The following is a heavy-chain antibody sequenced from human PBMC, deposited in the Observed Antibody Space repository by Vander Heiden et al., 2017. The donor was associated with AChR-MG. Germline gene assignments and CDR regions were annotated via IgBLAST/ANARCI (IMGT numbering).Heavy chain of an antibody. CDR2: INPSLDST. V-gene: IGHV1-46*03. CDR3: ARELTGSFYFDF. Sequence: QVQLVQSGAEVKTPGASLKVSCKTSGFTFTNYHMHWLRQAPGQGLEWVGTINPSLDSTHYAQKFQGRVRMTRDTSTKTVYMDMTSLRPEDTAVYFCARELTGSFYFDFWGQGSLVTVSS. CDR1: GFTFTNYH. J-gene: IGHJ4*02. D-gene: IGHD1-26*01.